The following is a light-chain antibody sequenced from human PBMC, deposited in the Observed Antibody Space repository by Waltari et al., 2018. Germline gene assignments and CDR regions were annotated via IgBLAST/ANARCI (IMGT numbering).Light chain of an antibody. CDR2: EVS. CDR3: SSYTSSSMVV. V-gene: IGLV2-18*02. J-gene: IGLJ2*01. CDR1: SSDVGRYNR. Sequence: QYALTQPPSVSGSPGQSVTISCTGTSSDVGRYNRVSWYQQPPGTAPKLMIYEVSNRPSGVPDRFSGSKSGNTASLTISGLQAEDEADYYCSSYTSSSMVVFGGGTKLTVL.